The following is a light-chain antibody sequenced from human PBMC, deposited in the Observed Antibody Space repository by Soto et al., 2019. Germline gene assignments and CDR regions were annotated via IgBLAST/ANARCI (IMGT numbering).Light chain of an antibody. CDR1: QSVSSY. CDR2: DAS. V-gene: IGKV3-11*01. J-gene: IGKJ2*01. CDR3: QQRSNWYT. Sequence: EIVLTQSPATLSFSPGERATLSCRASQSVSSYLAWYQQKPGQAPRLLIYDASNRATGIPARFSGSGSGTDFTLTISRLEPEDFAVYYFQQRSNWYTFGQGTKLEIK.